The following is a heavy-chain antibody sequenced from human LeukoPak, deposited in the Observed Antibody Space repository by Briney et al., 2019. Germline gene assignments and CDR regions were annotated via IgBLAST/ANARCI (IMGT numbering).Heavy chain of an antibody. D-gene: IGHD3-22*01. J-gene: IGHJ4*02. CDR1: GGSFSSGSYY. CDR3: AREKVGLLDYFDY. Sequence: SETLSLTCTVSGGSFSSGSYYWSWIRQPPGKGLEWIGYIYYSGSTNYNPSLKSRVTISVDTSKNQFSLKLSSVTAADTAVYYCAREKVGLLDYFDYWGQGTLVTVSS. V-gene: IGHV4-61*01. CDR2: IYYSGST.